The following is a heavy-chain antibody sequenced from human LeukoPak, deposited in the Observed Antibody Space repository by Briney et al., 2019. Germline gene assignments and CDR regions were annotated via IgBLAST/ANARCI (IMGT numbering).Heavy chain of an antibody. CDR3: ARAGGSWYHPFDY. Sequence: SETLSLTCTVSGGSISTYYWSWIRQPPGKGLEWIGYIYYSGSTNYNPSLKSRVTISVDTSKNQFSLKLSSVTAAHTAVYYCARAGGSWYHPFDYWGQGILVTVSS. J-gene: IGHJ4*02. D-gene: IGHD6-13*01. CDR2: IYYSGST. CDR1: GGSISTYY. V-gene: IGHV4-59*01.